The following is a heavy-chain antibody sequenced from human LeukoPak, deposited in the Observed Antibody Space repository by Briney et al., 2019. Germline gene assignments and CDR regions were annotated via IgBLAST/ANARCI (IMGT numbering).Heavy chain of an antibody. V-gene: IGHV4-59*01. CDR2: IHYSGST. CDR1: GGSISTYY. J-gene: IGHJ4*02. D-gene: IGHD5-24*01. CDR3: AIGTWLQLPRL. Sequence: LETLSLICTVSGGSISTYYWSWIRQPPGKGLEWIGYIHYSGSTDYNPSLKSRVTISVDTSKNQFSLKLSSVTAADTAVYYCAIGTWLQLPRLWGQGTLVTVSS.